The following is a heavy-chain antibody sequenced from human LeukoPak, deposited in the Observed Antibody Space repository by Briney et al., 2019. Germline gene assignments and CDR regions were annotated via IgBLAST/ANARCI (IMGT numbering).Heavy chain of an antibody. CDR3: ARRAYSGYGRRPMTPDY. Sequence: SETLSLTCAVYGGSFSGYYWSWIRQPPGKGLEWIGEINHSGSTNYNPSLKSRVTISVDTSKNQFSLKLSSVTAADTAVYYCARRAYSGYGRRPMTPDYWGQGTLVTVSS. J-gene: IGHJ4*02. CDR2: INHSGST. V-gene: IGHV4-34*01. CDR1: GGSFSGYY. D-gene: IGHD5-12*01.